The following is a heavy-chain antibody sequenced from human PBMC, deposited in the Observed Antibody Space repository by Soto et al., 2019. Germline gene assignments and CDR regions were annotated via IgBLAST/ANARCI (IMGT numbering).Heavy chain of an antibody. CDR1: GFTFINYA. J-gene: IGHJ6*03. V-gene: IGHV3-23*01. Sequence: GGSLRLSCAASGFTFINYAMSWVRQAPGKGLEWVSSISGAGGSTYYADSVKGRFTISRDNSKNTLYLQVNSLRADDTAVYYCAKGSGYDYTYYYHCYMDVWGKGTTVTV. CDR3: AKGSGYDYTYYYHCYMDV. CDR2: ISGAGGST. D-gene: IGHD5-12*01.